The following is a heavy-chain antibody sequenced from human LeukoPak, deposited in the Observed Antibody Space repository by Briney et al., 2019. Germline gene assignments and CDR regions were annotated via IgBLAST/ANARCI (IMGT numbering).Heavy chain of an antibody. V-gene: IGHV3-7*01. CDR3: ARDPPDIVETYFDY. CDR2: IKQDGSEK. Sequence: GGSLRLSCAASGFTFSSYWMSWVRQAPWKGLEWVANIKQDGSEKYYVDSVKGRFTISRDNAKNSLYLQMNSLRAEDTAVYYCARDPPDIVETYFDYWGQGTLVTVSS. CDR1: GFTFSSYW. J-gene: IGHJ4*02. D-gene: IGHD5-12*01.